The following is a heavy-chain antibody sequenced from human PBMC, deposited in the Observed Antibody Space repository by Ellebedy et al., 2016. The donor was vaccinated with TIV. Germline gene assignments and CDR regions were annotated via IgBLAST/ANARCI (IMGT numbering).Heavy chain of an antibody. CDR2: ISYSGST. CDR1: GDSINKYY. CDR3: AVEYCGGDCFFSY. D-gene: IGHD2-21*01. Sequence: SETLSLXXNVSGDSINKYYWSWIRQPPGKAMEWIGFISYSGSTKSNASLKSRVTISVDTSKNQFSLKLSSVTAADTAVYYCAVEYCGGDCFFSYWGQGTLVTVSS. V-gene: IGHV4-59*13. J-gene: IGHJ4*02.